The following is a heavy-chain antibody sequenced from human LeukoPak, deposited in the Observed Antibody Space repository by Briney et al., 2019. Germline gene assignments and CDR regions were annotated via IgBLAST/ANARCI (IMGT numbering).Heavy chain of an antibody. Sequence: AGSLRLSCVASGFTFSTYEVNWVRQAPGKGLEWFSYIGGSGGSIYYADSVKGRLTISRDNAKNSLYLQMNSLRVEDTALYYCARGPGRLDAFDIWGQGTMVTVSS. D-gene: IGHD3-10*01. CDR1: GFTFSTYE. J-gene: IGHJ3*02. CDR3: ARGPGRLDAFDI. V-gene: IGHV3-48*03. CDR2: IGGSGGSI.